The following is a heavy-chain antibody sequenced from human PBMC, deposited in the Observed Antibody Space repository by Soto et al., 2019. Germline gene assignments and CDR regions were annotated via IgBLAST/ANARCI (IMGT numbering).Heavy chain of an antibody. V-gene: IGHV4-30-4*01. J-gene: IGHJ4*02. Sequence: SETLSLTCTVSGASISGSDNYWSWIRQPPGKGLQWIGYTDYSGSTYYNPSLKSRFTISLDTYKNQFSLRVTSVTAADTAMFYCARGSGVDESHYFDSWGQGTLVTVS. CDR3: ARGSGVDESHYFDS. CDR2: TDYSGST. D-gene: IGHD2-8*01. CDR1: GASISGSDNY.